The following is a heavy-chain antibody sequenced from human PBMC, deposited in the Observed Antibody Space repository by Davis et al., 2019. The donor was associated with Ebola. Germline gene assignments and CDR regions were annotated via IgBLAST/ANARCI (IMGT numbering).Heavy chain of an antibody. CDR1: GSTFSSYW. J-gene: IGHJ6*02. Sequence: GASLKISCAASGSTFSSYWMHWVRQAPGKGLVWVSRIHSDGSSTSYADSVKGRFTISRDNAKNTLYLQMNSLRAEDTAVYYCALIVAHKYYYYYGMDVWGQGTTVTVSS. CDR2: IHSDGSST. D-gene: IGHD5-12*01. V-gene: IGHV3-74*01. CDR3: ALIVAHKYYYYYGMDV.